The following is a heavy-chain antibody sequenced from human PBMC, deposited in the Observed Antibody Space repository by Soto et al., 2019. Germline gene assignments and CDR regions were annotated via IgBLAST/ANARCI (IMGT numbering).Heavy chain of an antibody. CDR3: AKGGGYSYGIDFDY. V-gene: IGHV3-30*18. CDR1: GFTFSSYG. CDR2: ISYDGSNK. Sequence: PGGSLRLSCAASGFTFSSYGMHWVRQAPGKGLEWVAVISYDGSNKYYADSVKGRFTISRDNSKNTLYLQMNSLRAEDTAVYYCAKGGGYSYGIDFDYWGQGTLVTVSS. D-gene: IGHD5-18*01. J-gene: IGHJ4*02.